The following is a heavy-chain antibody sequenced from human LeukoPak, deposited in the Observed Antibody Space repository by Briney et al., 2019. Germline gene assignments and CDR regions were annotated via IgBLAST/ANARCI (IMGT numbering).Heavy chain of an antibody. J-gene: IGHJ2*01. D-gene: IGHD6-13*01. V-gene: IGHV4-38-2*02. CDR1: GYSISSGYY. Sequence: SETLSLTCTVSGYSISSGYYWVWIRQPPGKGLEWIGSIYHSGSTYHNPSLKSRVSISVDTSKNQFSLKLSTVTAADPGVYYCARGWDWYFDLWGRGTLVTVSS. CDR3: ARGWDWYFDL. CDR2: IYHSGST.